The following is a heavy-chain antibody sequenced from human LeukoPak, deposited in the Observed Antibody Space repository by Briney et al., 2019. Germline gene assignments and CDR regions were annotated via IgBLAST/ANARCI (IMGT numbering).Heavy chain of an antibody. CDR2: IYHSGST. CDR1: GGSFSGYY. CDR3: ARGGSSSWYSGSSYYFDY. J-gene: IGHJ4*02. Sequence: PSETLSLTCAVYGGSFSGYYWGWIRQPPGKGLEWIGSIYHSGSTYYNPSLKSRVTISVDTSKNQFSLKLSSVTAADTAVYYCARGGSSSWYSGSSYYFDYWGQGTLVTVSS. V-gene: IGHV4-38-2*01. D-gene: IGHD6-13*01.